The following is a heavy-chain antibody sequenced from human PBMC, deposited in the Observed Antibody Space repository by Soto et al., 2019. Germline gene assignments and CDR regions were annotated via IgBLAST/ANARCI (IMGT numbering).Heavy chain of an antibody. Sequence: SVKVSCKASGGTFSSYAISWVRQAPGQGLEWMGGIIPIFGTANYAQKCQGRVTITADESTSTAYMELSSLRSEDTAVYYCARDLYCSGGSCYSEPPDAFDIWGQGTMVTVSS. CDR1: GGTFSSYA. CDR2: IIPIFGTA. V-gene: IGHV1-69*13. D-gene: IGHD2-15*01. J-gene: IGHJ3*02. CDR3: ARDLYCSGGSCYSEPPDAFDI.